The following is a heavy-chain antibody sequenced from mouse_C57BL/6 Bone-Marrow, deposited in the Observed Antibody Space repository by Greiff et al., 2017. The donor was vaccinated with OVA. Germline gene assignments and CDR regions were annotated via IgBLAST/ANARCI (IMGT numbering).Heavy chain of an antibody. CDR1: GYTFTSYW. Sequence: QVQLKQPGAELVMPGASVKLSCKASGYTFTSYWMHWVKQRPGQGLEWIGEIDPSDSYTNYNQKFKGKSTLTVDKSSSTAYMQLSSLTSEDSAVYYCARDDGDYYAMDYWGQGTSVTVSS. V-gene: IGHV1-69*01. CDR3: ARDDGDYYAMDY. CDR2: IDPSDSYT. J-gene: IGHJ4*01. D-gene: IGHD2-3*01.